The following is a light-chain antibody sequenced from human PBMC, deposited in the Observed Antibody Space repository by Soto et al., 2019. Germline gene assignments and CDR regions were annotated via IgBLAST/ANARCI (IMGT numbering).Light chain of an antibody. Sequence: QSVLTQPPSVSAAPGQEVTISCSGTSSNVGTTYVCWYQQVSGTAPKLLIYENDKRPSGIPDRFSGSKSGTSAALAITGLQPGDEADYYCGTWDSSLNGGVFGGGTKLTVL. J-gene: IGLJ2*01. CDR3: GTWDSSLNGGV. CDR1: SSNVGTTY. CDR2: END. V-gene: IGLV1-51*02.